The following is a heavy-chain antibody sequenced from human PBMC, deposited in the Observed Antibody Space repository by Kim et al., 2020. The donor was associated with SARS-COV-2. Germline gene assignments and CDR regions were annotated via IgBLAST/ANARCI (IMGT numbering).Heavy chain of an antibody. Sequence: GGSLRLSCAASGFILSSNEMNWARQAPGKGLEWVSSICASGTTKYYADSVKGRFIISSDIAKNSLDLQMNSLRADDTAVYYCARGWGANWGQGTLVTVSS. CDR1: GFILSSNE. CDR3: ARGWGAN. J-gene: IGHJ4*02. D-gene: IGHD3-16*01. CDR2: ICASGTTK. V-gene: IGHV3-48*03.